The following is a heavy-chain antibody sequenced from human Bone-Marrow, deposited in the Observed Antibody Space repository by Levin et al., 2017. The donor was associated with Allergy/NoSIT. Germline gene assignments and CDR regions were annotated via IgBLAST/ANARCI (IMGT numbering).Heavy chain of an antibody. CDR2: ISYDGNNN. D-gene: IGHD3-3*01. CDR3: ARDHDDSLDY. Sequence: GGSLRLSCAASGFTISTYAMHWVRQAPGKGLEWVAIISYDGNNNYYADSVKGRFTISRDNSKNTLYLQMNSLRAEDTAVYYCARDHDDSLDYWGQGTLVTVSS. CDR1: GFTISTYA. J-gene: IGHJ4*02. V-gene: IGHV3-30-3*01.